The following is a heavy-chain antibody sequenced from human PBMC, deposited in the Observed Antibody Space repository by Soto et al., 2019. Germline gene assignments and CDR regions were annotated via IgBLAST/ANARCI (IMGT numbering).Heavy chain of an antibody. V-gene: IGHV1-69*06. CDR3: ARVAPPVTTTPYGWFDP. CDR1: GGTFSSYA. D-gene: IGHD4-17*01. Sequence: ASVKVSCKASGGTFSSYAISWVRQAPGQGLEWMGGIIPIFGTANYAQKFQGRVTITADRSTSTAYMELSSLRSEDTAVYYCARVAPPVTTTPYGWFDPWGQGTLVTVSS. CDR2: IIPIFGTA. J-gene: IGHJ5*02.